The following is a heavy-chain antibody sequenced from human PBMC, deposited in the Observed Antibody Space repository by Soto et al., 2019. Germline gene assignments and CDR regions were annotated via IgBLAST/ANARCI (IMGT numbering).Heavy chain of an antibody. CDR2: ISYDGSNK. CDR1: GFTFSSYG. V-gene: IGHV3-30*18. CDR3: AKDLATMVRDLYYYYYGMDV. J-gene: IGHJ6*02. D-gene: IGHD3-10*01. Sequence: GGSLRLSCAASGFTFSSYGMHWVRQAPGKGLEWVAVISYDGSNKYYADSVKGRFTISRDNSKNTLYLQMNSLRAEDTAVYYCAKDLATMVRDLYYYYYGMDVWGQGTTVTVSS.